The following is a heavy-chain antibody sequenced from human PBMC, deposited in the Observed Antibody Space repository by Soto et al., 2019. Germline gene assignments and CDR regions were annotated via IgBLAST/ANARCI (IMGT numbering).Heavy chain of an antibody. CDR3: ARGRLGGSGSYYNAFDY. CDR2: INHSGST. J-gene: IGHJ4*02. D-gene: IGHD3-10*01. CDR1: GGSFRGYY. V-gene: IGHV4-34*01. Sequence: QVQLQQWGAGLLKPSETLSLTCADYGGSFRGYYWSWIRQPPGKGLEWIGEINHSGSTNYNPSLKGPVTISVDISKYQFSLKLNSGTAADTAVYYCARGRLGGSGSYYNAFDYWGQGTLVTVSA.